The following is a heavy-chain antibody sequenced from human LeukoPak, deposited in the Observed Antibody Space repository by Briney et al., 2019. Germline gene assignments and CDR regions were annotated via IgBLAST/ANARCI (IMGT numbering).Heavy chain of an antibody. D-gene: IGHD5-12*01. Sequence: PGGSLRLSCAGSGFAFGTYAMSWVRQAPGMGLEWVSSISANGQATYYADSVEGRFTISRDNAKNSLYLQMNSLRAEDTALYYCARAGSGYDLWGQGTLVTVSS. J-gene: IGHJ4*02. CDR3: ARAGSGYDL. CDR1: GFAFGTYA. CDR2: ISANGQAT. V-gene: IGHV3-23*01.